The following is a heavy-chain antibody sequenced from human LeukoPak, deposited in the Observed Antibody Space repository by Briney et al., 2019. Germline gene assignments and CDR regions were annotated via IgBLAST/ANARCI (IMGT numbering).Heavy chain of an antibody. Sequence: ASVKVSCKASGYTFSSYYMHWVRQAPGQGIEWMGIINPSGGSTNYAQKFQGRVTMTRDMSTSTVYMDLSSLRSEDTAVYYCARDERLLSFLKWGQGTLVTVSS. CDR3: ARDERLLSFLK. CDR2: INPSGGST. V-gene: IGHV1-46*01. J-gene: IGHJ4*02. D-gene: IGHD3-3*01. CDR1: GYTFSSYY.